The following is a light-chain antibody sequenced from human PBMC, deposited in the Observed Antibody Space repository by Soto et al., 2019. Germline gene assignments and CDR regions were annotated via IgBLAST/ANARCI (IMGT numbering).Light chain of an antibody. CDR1: QSVSSY. CDR2: DAS. V-gene: IGKV3-11*01. CDR3: QQRSNCPAYT. J-gene: IGKJ2*01. Sequence: EIVLTQSPATLSLSPGERATLSCRASQSVSSYLAWYQQKPGQAPRLLIYDASNRATCIPARFSGSGSGTDFTLTISSLEPEDFAVYYCQQRSNCPAYTFGQGTKLEIK.